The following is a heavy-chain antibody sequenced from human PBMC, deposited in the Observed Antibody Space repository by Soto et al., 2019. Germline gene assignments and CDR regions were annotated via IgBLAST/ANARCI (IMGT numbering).Heavy chain of an antibody. CDR1: GFTVGSAY. D-gene: IGHD4-17*01. Sequence: DVQLVESGGGLVLRGESLRLSCAASGFTVGSAYMSWVRQAPGKGLEWVAGIYSGGNTYYADSVKGRFTISRDTSKNRLYLQMNSLRAEDAAIYYCVRDPWVGDIGDYWGQGTLVTVSS. V-gene: IGHV3-66*01. CDR3: VRDPWVGDIGDY. J-gene: IGHJ4*02. CDR2: IYSGGNT.